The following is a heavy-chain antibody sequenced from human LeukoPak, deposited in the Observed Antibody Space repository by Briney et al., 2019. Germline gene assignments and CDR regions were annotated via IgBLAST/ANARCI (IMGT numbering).Heavy chain of an antibody. V-gene: IGHV3-48*03. Sequence: GALRLSCAASGFTFSSYEMNWVRQAPGKGLEWVSYISSSGSTIYYADSVKGRFTISRDNAKNSLYLQMNSLRAEDTAVYYCARDGDGGYVWGHYYGIDVWGQGTTVTVSS. CDR2: ISSSGSTI. J-gene: IGHJ6*02. D-gene: IGHD5-12*01. CDR3: ARDGDGGYVWGHYYGIDV. CDR1: GFTFSSYE.